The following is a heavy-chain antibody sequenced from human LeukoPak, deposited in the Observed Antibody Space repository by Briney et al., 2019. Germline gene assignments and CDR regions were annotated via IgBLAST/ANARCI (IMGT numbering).Heavy chain of an antibody. Sequence: SETLSLTCTVSGGFIIDYYWNWIRQSAGKGLEYIGRISGGGATSYNPSLQSRITMSVDTSKNQFSLHLTSVTAADTAIYYCARVILVPGVNLVNWFDSWGQGFLVTVSS. D-gene: IGHD3-10*01. CDR3: ARVILVPGVNLVNWFDS. CDR2: ISGGGAT. J-gene: IGHJ5*01. V-gene: IGHV4-4*07. CDR1: GGFIIDYY.